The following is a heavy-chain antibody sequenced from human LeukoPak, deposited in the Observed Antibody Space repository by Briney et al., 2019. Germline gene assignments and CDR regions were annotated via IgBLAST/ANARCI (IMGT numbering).Heavy chain of an antibody. CDR3: ASDREYYYGSGSFDY. J-gene: IGHJ4*02. CDR2: IKQDGSEK. D-gene: IGHD3-10*01. CDR1: GFTFSDYW. Sequence: GGSLRLSCAPSGFTFSDYWMSWVREAPGKGLEWVANIKQDGSEKYYVDSVKGRFTISRDNAKNSLYLQMNSLRADDTAVYYCASDREYYYGSGSFDYWGQGTLVTVSS. V-gene: IGHV3-7*04.